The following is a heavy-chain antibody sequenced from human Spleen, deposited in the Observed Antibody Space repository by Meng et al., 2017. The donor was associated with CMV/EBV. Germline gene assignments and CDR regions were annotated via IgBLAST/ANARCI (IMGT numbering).Heavy chain of an antibody. CDR2: ISSSSSYT. J-gene: IGHJ4*02. D-gene: IGHD6-19*01. Sequence: QVQLVESEGXXVKPGGSLXRCCAASGFTFSDYYMSWIRQAPGKGLEWVSYISSSSSYTNYADSVKGRFTISRDNAKNSLYLQMNSLRAEDTAVYYCARDTIGYSSGPAFDYWGQGTLVTVSS. V-gene: IGHV3-11*05. CDR3: ARDTIGYSSGPAFDY. CDR1: GFTFSDYY.